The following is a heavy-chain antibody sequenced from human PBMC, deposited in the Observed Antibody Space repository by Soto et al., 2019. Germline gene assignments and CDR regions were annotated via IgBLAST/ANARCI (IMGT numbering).Heavy chain of an antibody. CDR2: ISHDGRSK. D-gene: IGHD2-2*01. V-gene: IGHV3-30*18. J-gene: IGHJ3*01. CDR1: GFTFSSFG. CDR3: AKDRGYCDSSSCYLGHAFDV. Sequence: AGGSLRLSCAASGFTFSSFGIHWVRQAPGKGLEWVAVISHDGRSKFYGDSVKGRFTVSRDNSKNILSLEMNSLRAEDTAVYYCAKDRGYCDSSSCYLGHAFDVWGQGTMVTVSS.